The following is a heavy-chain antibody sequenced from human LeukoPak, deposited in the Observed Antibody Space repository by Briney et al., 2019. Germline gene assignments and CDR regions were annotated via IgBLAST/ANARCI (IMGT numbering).Heavy chain of an antibody. CDR3: ARVSARTQGGMDV. D-gene: IGHD6-25*01. CDR2: IYYSGST. J-gene: IGHJ6*02. Sequence: SETLSLTCTVSGGPISSYYWSWIRQPPGKGLEWIGYIYYSGSTNYNPSLKSRVTISVDTSKNLFSLKLSSVTAADAAVYYCARVSARTQGGMDVWGQGTTVTVSS. CDR1: GGPISSYY. V-gene: IGHV4-59*01.